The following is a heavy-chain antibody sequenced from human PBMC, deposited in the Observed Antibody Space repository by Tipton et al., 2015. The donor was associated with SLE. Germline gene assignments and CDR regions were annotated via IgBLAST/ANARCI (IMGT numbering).Heavy chain of an antibody. CDR3: ASASWNYGFFDY. V-gene: IGHV3-53*01. J-gene: IGHJ4*02. CDR1: GFSVSSNY. D-gene: IGHD1-7*01. CDR2: IYSAGDT. Sequence: QLVQSGGGLTQPGGSLRLSCAASGFSVSSNYMSWVRQAPGKGLEWVSVIYSAGDTYYADPVKGRFTISRDNSKNTVYLHMNSLRADDTAIYYCASASWNYGFFDYWGQGTLVTVSS.